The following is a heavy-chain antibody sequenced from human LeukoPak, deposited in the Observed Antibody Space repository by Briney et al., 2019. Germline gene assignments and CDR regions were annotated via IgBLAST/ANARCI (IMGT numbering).Heavy chain of an antibody. CDR3: AKGTPYYYGSGSYSFDY. Sequence: GGSLRLSCAASGFTFSSYAMSWVRQAPGKGLEWVSVISGSGGSTYYADSVKGRFTTSRDNSKNTLYLQMNSLRAEDTAVYYCAKGTPYYYGSGSYSFDYWGQGTLVTVSS. J-gene: IGHJ4*02. V-gene: IGHV3-23*01. CDR1: GFTFSSYA. D-gene: IGHD3-10*01. CDR2: ISGSGGST.